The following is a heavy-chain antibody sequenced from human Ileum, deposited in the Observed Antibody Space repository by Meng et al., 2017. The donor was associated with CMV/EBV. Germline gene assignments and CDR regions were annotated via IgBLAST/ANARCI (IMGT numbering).Heavy chain of an antibody. Sequence: SGYTFTGYYVHWVRQAPGQGLEWMGWINPNSGGTNYAQKFQGRVTMTRDTSISTAYMELSRLISDDTAVYYCARATMVRGVIPRFDPWGQGTLVTVSS. CDR1: GYTFTGYY. J-gene: IGHJ5*02. D-gene: IGHD3-10*01. CDR3: ARATMVRGVIPRFDP. V-gene: IGHV1-2*02. CDR2: INPNSGGT.